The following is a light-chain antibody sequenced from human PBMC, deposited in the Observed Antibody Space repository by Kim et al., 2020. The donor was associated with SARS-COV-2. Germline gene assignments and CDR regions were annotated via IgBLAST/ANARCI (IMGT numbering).Light chain of an antibody. Sequence: ETVLTQSPGTLSLSPGERATLSCRASQIVSRNNLAWYQQKPGQAPRLLIYGASSRATGIPDNFIGSGSGTDFTLTINRLEPADSAVYYCQQYGNSPWTFGQGTKVDIK. V-gene: IGKV3-20*01. CDR3: QQYGNSPWT. CDR2: GAS. CDR1: QIVSRNN. J-gene: IGKJ1*01.